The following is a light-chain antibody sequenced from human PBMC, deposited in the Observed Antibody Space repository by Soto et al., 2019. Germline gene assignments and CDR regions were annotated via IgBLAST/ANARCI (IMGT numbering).Light chain of an antibody. CDR3: QQLNSYPIT. Sequence: IQLTPSPSSLSASVGGRVTITWGASQGISSYLAWYQQKPGKAPKLLIYAASTLQSGVPSRFSGSGSGTDFTLTISSLQPEDFATYYCQQLNSYPITFGQGTRLEIK. V-gene: IGKV1-9*01. CDR1: QGISSY. J-gene: IGKJ5*01. CDR2: AAS.